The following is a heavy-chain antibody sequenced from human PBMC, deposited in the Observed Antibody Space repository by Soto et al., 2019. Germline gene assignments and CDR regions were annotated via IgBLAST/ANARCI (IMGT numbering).Heavy chain of an antibody. J-gene: IGHJ4*02. Sequence: HPGGSLRLSCAASGFTFSSYAMSWVRQAPGKGLEWVSAISGSGGSTYYADSVKGRFTISRDNSKNTLYLQMNSLRAEDTAVYYCAGRWEWLLLVLDYWGQGTLVTVSS. D-gene: IGHD3-3*01. CDR2: ISGSGGST. V-gene: IGHV3-23*01. CDR1: GFTFSSYA. CDR3: AGRWEWLLLVLDY.